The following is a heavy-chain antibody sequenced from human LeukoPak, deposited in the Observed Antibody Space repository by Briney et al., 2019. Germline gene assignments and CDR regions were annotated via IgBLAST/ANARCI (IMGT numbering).Heavy chain of an antibody. CDR1: GFTFSSYG. V-gene: IGHV3-30*18. CDR2: ISYDGSNK. CDR3: AKDRSGGSIDY. J-gene: IGHJ4*02. Sequence: GGFLRLSCAASGFTFSSYGMPWVRQAPGKGLEWVAVISYDGSNKYYADSVKGRFTISRDNSKNTLYLQMNSLRAEDTAVYYCAKDRSGGSIDYWGQGTLVTVSS. D-gene: IGHD2-15*01.